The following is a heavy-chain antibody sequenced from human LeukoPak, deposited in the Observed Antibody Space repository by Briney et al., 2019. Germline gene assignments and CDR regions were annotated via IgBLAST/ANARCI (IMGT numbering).Heavy chain of an antibody. CDR1: GFTFDDYA. D-gene: IGHD3-9*01. Sequence: PGGSLRLSCAASGFTFDDYAMHWVRQAPGEGLEWVSLISGDGGSTYYADSVKGRFTISRDNSKNSLYLQMNSLRTEDTALYYCAKDWRILTGYSYYYYGMDVWGQGTTVTVSS. CDR3: AKDWRILTGYSYYYYGMDV. J-gene: IGHJ6*02. CDR2: ISGDGGST. V-gene: IGHV3-43*02.